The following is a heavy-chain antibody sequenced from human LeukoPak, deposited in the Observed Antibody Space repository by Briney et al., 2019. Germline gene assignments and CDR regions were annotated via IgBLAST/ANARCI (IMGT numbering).Heavy chain of an antibody. CDR2: IIPIFGTA. D-gene: IGHD6-6*01. V-gene: IGHV1-69*05. CDR1: GGTFSSYA. Sequence: SVKVSYKASGGTFSSYAISWVRQAPGQGLEWMGGIIPIFGTANYAQKFQGRVTITTDESTSTAYMELSSLRSEDTAVYYCAMPSIAARLGNGYYYMDVWGKGTTVTVSS. CDR3: AMPSIAARLGNGYYYMDV. J-gene: IGHJ6*03.